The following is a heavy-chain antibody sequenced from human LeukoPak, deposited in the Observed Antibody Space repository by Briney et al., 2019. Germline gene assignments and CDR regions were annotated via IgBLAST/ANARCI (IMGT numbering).Heavy chain of an antibody. D-gene: IGHD3-22*01. V-gene: IGHV3-30-3*01. CDR2: ISYDGSNK. CDR1: GFTFRSYA. CDR3: ARDSVVITSFDY. Sequence: GGSLRLSCAASGFTFRSYAMHWVRQAPGKGLEWVAVISYDGSNKYYADSVKGRFTISRDNSKNTLYLQMNSLRAEDTAVYYCARDSVVITSFDYWGQGTLVTVSS. J-gene: IGHJ4*02.